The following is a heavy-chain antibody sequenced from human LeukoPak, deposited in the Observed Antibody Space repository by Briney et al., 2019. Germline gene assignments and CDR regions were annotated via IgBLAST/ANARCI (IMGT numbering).Heavy chain of an antibody. CDR3: ARGHLGCSSTSCSDAFDI. J-gene: IGHJ3*02. CDR1: GGSFSGYY. V-gene: IGHV4-34*01. D-gene: IGHD2-2*01. CDR2: INHSGST. Sequence: SETLSLTCAVYGGSFSGYYWSWIRQPPGKGLEWIGEINHSGSTNYNPSLKSRVTISVGTSKNQFSLKLSSVTAADTAVYYCARGHLGCSSTSCSDAFDIWGQGTMVTVSS.